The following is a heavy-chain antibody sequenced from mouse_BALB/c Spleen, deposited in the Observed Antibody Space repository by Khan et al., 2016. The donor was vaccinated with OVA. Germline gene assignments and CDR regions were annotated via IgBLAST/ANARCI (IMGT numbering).Heavy chain of an antibody. CDR3: ARTWVFHYHGYGGMDY. CDR2: IWSGGST. D-gene: IGHD1-2*01. V-gene: IGHV2-2*01. Sequence: QVRLQQSGPGLVQPSQNLSITCTVSGFSLINYGVHWVRQSPGKALEWLGVIWSGGSTDYNAAFISRLSITKDNSKRQIFFKMNSLQADDTAIYYCARTWVFHYHGYGGMDYWGQGTSVTVSS. CDR1: GFSLINYG. J-gene: IGHJ4*01.